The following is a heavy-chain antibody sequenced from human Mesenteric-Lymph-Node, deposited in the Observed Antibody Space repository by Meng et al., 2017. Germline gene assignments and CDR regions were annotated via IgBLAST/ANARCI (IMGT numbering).Heavy chain of an antibody. CDR1: GGTCSSYA. J-gene: IGHJ4*02. D-gene: IGHD3-22*01. V-gene: IGHV1-69*06. CDR3: AREESIYDSSGYFDY. Sequence: QVQLVHPGAEVKMPGSSVKVSCKASGGTCSSYAISWVRQAPGKGLEWIGGIIPIFGTANYAQKFQGRVTITADKSTRTAYMELSSMRPEDSAVYYCAREESIYDSSGYFDYWGQGTLVTVSS. CDR2: IIPIFGTA.